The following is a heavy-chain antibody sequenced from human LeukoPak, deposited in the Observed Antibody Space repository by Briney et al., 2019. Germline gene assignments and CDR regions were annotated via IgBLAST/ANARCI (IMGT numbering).Heavy chain of an antibody. CDR3: AGGPGFLIDC. CDR2: IDQDGSGK. Sequence: SLRLSFVTSGFTFSSYWMSWVRQTPGKGLEWVANIDQDGSGKNYVDSVKGRLTISRDNAKNLLFLQMNSLRPEDTAVYYCAGGPGFLIDCWGQGTLVTVSS. D-gene: IGHD3-3*01. V-gene: IGHV3-7*01. CDR1: GFTFSSYW. J-gene: IGHJ4*02.